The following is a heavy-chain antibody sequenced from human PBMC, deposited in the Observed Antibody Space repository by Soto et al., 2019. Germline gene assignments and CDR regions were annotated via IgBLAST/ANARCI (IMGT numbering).Heavy chain of an antibody. J-gene: IGHJ5*02. CDR1: GNTFSSYA. CDR2: INAGNGNT. D-gene: IGHD1-20*01. Sequence: ASVKVSCKASGNTFSSYAISWVRQAPGQRLEWMGWINAGNGNTKYSQKFQGRVTITRVTSASTAYMELSSLRSEDTAVYYCAIDDSWNAWIDTWCLGALVTVSS. V-gene: IGHV1-3*01. CDR3: AIDDSWNAWIDT.